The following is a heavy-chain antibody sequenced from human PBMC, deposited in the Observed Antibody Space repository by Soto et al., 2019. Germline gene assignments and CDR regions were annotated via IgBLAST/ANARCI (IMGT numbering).Heavy chain of an antibody. CDR1: GGTFSSNA. Sequence: QVQLVQSGAEVKKPGSSVKVTCKASGGTFSSNAISLVRQAPGQGLDGMGGIIPIFGTAHYEQKFQGRVTITADESTSTASMELSSLTSEDNAVYYCATGGRGYSSAPRFYFEFWGQGTLVTVSS. CDR3: ATGGRGYSSAPRFYFEF. V-gene: IGHV1-69*12. CDR2: IIPIFGTA. J-gene: IGHJ4*02. D-gene: IGHD5-18*01.